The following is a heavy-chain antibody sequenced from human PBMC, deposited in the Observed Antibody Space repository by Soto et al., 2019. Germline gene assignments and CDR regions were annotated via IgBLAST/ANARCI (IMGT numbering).Heavy chain of an antibody. D-gene: IGHD6-19*01. CDR2: INAGNGNI. V-gene: IGHV1-3*01. CDR3: ARDGAVAGDSNFDY. J-gene: IGHJ4*02. CDR1: GYTFTSSA. Sequence: ASVKVSCKASGYTFTSSAIHWVRQAPGQGLEWMGWINAGNGNIKHSQKFQHRVTITRDTSASTAYMELSSLRFEDTAVYYCARDGAVAGDSNFDYWGQGTLVTVSS.